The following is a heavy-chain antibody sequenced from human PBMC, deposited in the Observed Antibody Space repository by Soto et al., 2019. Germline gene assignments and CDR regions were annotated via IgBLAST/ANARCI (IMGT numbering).Heavy chain of an antibody. CDR2: ISTTGGST. CDR3: ARPDGATDNFRY. V-gene: IGHV3-23*01. Sequence: DVQLLESGGRLVQPGGSLRLSCAASGFTFNAYSLSWVRQAPGKGLEWVSAISTTGGSTYYADSVKGRFTISRDNSQNTLSLQMNSLRAEDTAVYYCARPDGATDNFRYWGQGTLVTVSS. CDR1: GFTFNAYS. J-gene: IGHJ4*02. D-gene: IGHD2-8*02.